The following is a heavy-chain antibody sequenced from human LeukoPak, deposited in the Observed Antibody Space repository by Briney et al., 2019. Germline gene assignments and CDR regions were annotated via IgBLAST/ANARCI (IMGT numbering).Heavy chain of an antibody. V-gene: IGHV4-59*08. Sequence: SETLSLTCTVSGGSISSSYWSWIRQPPGKGLEWIGYIYYSGSTNHNPSLKSRVTISVDTSKNQFSLKLGSVTAADTAVYYCAGEVAPDDNWFDPWGQGTLVTVSS. CDR1: GGSISSSY. CDR3: AGEVAPDDNWFDP. CDR2: IYYSGST. D-gene: IGHD2-15*01. J-gene: IGHJ5*02.